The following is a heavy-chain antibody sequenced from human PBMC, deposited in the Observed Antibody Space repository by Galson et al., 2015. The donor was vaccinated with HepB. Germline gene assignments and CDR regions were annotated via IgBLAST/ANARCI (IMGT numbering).Heavy chain of an antibody. Sequence: SLRLSCAASGFTFSSYAMHWVRQAPGKGLEWVAVISYDGSNKYYADSVKGRFTISRDNSKNTLYLQMNSLRAEDTAVYYCARDPLTMIRAGNPYYYYYMDVWGKGTTVTVSS. CDR3: ARDPLTMIRAGNPYYYYYMDV. J-gene: IGHJ6*03. D-gene: IGHD3-22*01. V-gene: IGHV3-30-3*01. CDR2: ISYDGSNK. CDR1: GFTFSSYA.